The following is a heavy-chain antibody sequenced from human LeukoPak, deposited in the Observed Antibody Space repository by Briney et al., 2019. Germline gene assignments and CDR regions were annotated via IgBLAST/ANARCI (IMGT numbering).Heavy chain of an antibody. J-gene: IGHJ4*02. Sequence: GASVKVSCKASGGTFSSYAISWVRQAPGQGLEWMGRIIPILGIANYAQKFQGRVTITADKSTSTAYMELSSLRSEDTAVYYCARGTPQPGTNYDFWSGSDYWGQGTLVTVSS. CDR1: GGTFSSYA. D-gene: IGHD3-3*01. CDR2: IIPILGIA. V-gene: IGHV1-69*04. CDR3: ARGTPQPGTNYDFWSGSDY.